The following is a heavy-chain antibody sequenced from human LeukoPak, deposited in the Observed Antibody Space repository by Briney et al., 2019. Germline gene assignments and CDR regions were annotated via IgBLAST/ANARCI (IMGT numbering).Heavy chain of an antibody. Sequence: SETLSLTCTVSGGSISSYYWSWIPQPPGKGLEWIGYIYYSGSTNYNPSLKSRVTISVDTSKNQFSLKLSSVTAADTAVYYCARQSSRGYSYGRYAFDIWGQGTMVTVSS. V-gene: IGHV4-59*08. J-gene: IGHJ3*02. CDR2: IYYSGST. D-gene: IGHD5-18*01. CDR3: ARQSSRGYSYGRYAFDI. CDR1: GGSISSYY.